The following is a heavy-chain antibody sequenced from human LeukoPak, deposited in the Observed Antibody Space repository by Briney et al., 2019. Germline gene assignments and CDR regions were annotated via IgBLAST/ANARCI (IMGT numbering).Heavy chain of an antibody. CDR2: INHSGST. CDR1: GGSFSGYY. V-gene: IGHV4-34*01. D-gene: IGHD3-3*01. CDR3: ARDNVLRLLEKSLKYYYYGMDV. J-gene: IGHJ6*02. Sequence: SETLSLTCAVYGGSFSGYYWSWIRQPPGKGLEWIGEINHSGSTNYNPSLKSRVTISVDTSKNQFSLKLSSVTAADTAVYYCARDNVLRLLEKSLKYYYYGMDVWGQGTTVTVSS.